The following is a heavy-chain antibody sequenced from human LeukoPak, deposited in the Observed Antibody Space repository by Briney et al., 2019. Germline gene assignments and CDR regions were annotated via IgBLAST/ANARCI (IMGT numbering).Heavy chain of an antibody. D-gene: IGHD6-19*01. CDR3: ATRSSVWAFDY. V-gene: IGHV3-53*01. CDR1: GFTVSSNF. Sequence: PGGSLRLSCAASGFTVSSNFMSWVRQAPGKGLEWVSVIHSGGSTYYADSVKGRFTISRDNSRNTLYLQMNSLRAEDTAVYYCATRSSVWAFDYWGQGTLVTVSS. CDR2: IHSGGST. J-gene: IGHJ4*02.